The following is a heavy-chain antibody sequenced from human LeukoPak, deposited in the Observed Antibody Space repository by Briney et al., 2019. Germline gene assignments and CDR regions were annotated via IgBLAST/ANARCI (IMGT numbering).Heavy chain of an antibody. D-gene: IGHD6-13*01. CDR3: AKDMSRWIWFDP. J-gene: IGHJ5*02. CDR2: ISWDGGST. Sequence: PGRSLRLSCAASGFPFSNYAMHWVRQAPGKGLEWVSLISWDGGSTYYADSVKGRFTISRDNSKNSLYLQMNSLRAEDTALYYCAKDMSRWIWFDPWGQGTLVTVSS. V-gene: IGHV3-43D*03. CDR1: GFPFSNYA.